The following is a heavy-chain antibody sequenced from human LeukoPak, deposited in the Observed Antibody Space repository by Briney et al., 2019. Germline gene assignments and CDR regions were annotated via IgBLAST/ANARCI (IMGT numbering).Heavy chain of an antibody. CDR2: ISSSSSLI. V-gene: IGHV3-48*01. D-gene: IGHD1-20*01. CDR1: GFTFSTHN. CDR3: ARGRYSWNSVNGGAFDP. J-gene: IGHJ5*02. Sequence: GGSLRLSCAASGFTFSTHNMIWVRQAPGKGLEWISYISSSSSLIYYADSVEGRFTISRDNAKNSLYLHMSSLRAEDTAVYYCARGRYSWNSVNGGAFDPWGQGTLVTVSP.